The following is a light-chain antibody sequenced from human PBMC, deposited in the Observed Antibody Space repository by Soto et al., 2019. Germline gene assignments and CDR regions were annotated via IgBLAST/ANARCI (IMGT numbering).Light chain of an antibody. CDR1: QGLSNY. CDR2: AAS. CDR3: QKYNSAPLT. V-gene: IGKV1-27*01. J-gene: IGKJ3*01. Sequence: DIQMTQSPSSLTASVGDRVTITCRASQGLSNYLAWYQHKPGREPKLLIYAASTLQSGVPSRFSGSGSGTDFTLTITSLQPEDGATYYCQKYNSAPLTFGPGTKVDIK.